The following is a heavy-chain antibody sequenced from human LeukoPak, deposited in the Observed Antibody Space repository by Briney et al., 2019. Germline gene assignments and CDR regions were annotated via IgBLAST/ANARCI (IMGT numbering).Heavy chain of an antibody. CDR1: GGSISSGGYY. Sequence: SETQSLTCIVSGGSISSGGYYWNWIRQPPGKGLEWIGYIYTGSTYYNPSLKSRVIISVDRSKNQFSLKLSSVTAADTAIFYCARGKAGSTFDYWGQGTLVIVSS. J-gene: IGHJ4*02. V-gene: IGHV4-30-2*01. CDR3: ARGKAGSTFDY. D-gene: IGHD6-13*01. CDR2: IYTGST.